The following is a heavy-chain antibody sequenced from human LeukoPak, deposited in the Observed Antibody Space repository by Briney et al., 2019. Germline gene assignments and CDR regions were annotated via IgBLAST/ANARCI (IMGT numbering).Heavy chain of an antibody. CDR3: AKAGPSRGSSWYDY. V-gene: IGHV3-23*01. Sequence: GGSLGLSCAASGFTFSSYAMSWVRQAPGKGLEWVSAISGSGGSTYYADSVKGRFTISRDNSKNTLYLQMNSLRAEDTAVYYCAKAGPSRGSSWYDYWGQGTLVTVSS. CDR1: GFTFSSYA. D-gene: IGHD6-13*01. J-gene: IGHJ4*02. CDR2: ISGSGGST.